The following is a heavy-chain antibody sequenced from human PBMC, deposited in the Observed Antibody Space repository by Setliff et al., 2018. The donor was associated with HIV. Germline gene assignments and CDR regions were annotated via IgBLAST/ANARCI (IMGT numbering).Heavy chain of an antibody. V-gene: IGHV4-4*02. D-gene: IGHD3-22*01. Sequence: KPSETLSLTCTVSGDSIDSPHCWSWVRQSLEKGLEWIGEVCQRGGINYYPFFWSRAIISMDKPRSYFSLSLISMTAADSAVYFCARLGDNSDWRSNYFFYYLDVWGKGTT. CDR3: ARLGDNSDWRSNYFFYYLDV. J-gene: IGHJ6*03. CDR2: VCQRGGI. CDR1: GDSIDSPHC.